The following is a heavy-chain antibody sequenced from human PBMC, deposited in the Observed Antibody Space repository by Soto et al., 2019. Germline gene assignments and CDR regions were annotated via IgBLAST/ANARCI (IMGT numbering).Heavy chain of an antibody. J-gene: IGHJ5*02. CDR2: IINDGSET. Sequence: EVQLVESGGGLFQPGGSLRLSCAASGFTLRDHWMHWVRQAPGKGLVWLARIINDGSETDYADSVKGRFIISRDNAKNTVYLQMNSLTVKDTGIYYCGRNYFGSGNPWGQGTLVTVSS. CDR1: GFTLRDHW. V-gene: IGHV3-74*01. D-gene: IGHD3-10*01. CDR3: GRNYFGSGNP.